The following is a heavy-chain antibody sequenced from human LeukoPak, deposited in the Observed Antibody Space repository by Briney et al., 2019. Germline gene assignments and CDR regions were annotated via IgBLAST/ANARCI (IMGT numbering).Heavy chain of an antibody. V-gene: IGHV3-23*01. CDR1: GFILRNYA. CDR3: AKWGDYDILTGYYVSDF. J-gene: IGHJ4*02. D-gene: IGHD3-9*01. CDR2: ITGSGDTT. Sequence: GGSLRLSCAASGFILRNYAMSWVRQAPGKGLEWVSAITGSGDTTYYADSVKGRFTVSRDNSKNTLYVEMNTLRAEDTAVYYCAKWGDYDILTGYYVSDFWGQGTLVTVSS.